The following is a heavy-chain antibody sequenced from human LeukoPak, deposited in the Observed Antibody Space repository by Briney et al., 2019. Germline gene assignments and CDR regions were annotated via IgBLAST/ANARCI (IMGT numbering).Heavy chain of an antibody. CDR3: ARARGYSYGYDY. CDR1: GGSISSSSYS. V-gene: IGHV4-39*07. CDR2: IYYSGST. Sequence: ASETLSLTCTVSGGSISSSSYSWGWIRQPPGKGLEWIGSIYYSGSTYYNPSLKSRVTISVDTSKNQFSLKLSSVTAADTAVYYCARARGYSYGYDYWGQGTLVTVSS. J-gene: IGHJ4*02. D-gene: IGHD5-18*01.